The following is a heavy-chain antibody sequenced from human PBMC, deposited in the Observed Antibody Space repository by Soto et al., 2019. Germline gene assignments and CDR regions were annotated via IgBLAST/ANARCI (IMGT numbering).Heavy chain of an antibody. CDR1: GFTFTSSA. V-gene: IGHV1-58*01. CDR2: IVVGSGNT. CDR3: AAVAVTTSNYFDY. D-gene: IGHD4-17*01. Sequence: VKVSCKASGFTFTSSAVQWVRQARGQRLEWIGWIVVGSGNTNYAQKFQERVTITRDMSTSTAYMELSSLRSEDTAVYYCAAVAVTTSNYFDYWGQGTLVTVSS. J-gene: IGHJ4*02.